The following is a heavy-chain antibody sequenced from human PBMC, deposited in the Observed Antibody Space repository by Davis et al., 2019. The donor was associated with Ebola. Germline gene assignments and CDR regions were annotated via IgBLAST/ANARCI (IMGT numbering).Heavy chain of an antibody. D-gene: IGHD2-21*02. CDR1: GGTFSSYA. V-gene: IGHV1-69*13. CDR3: ARAPIAYCGGDCSTPLGY. Sequence: SVKVSCKASGGTFSSYAISWVRQAPGQGLEWMGGIIPIFGTANYAQKFQGRVTITADESTSTAYMELSSLRSEDTAVYYCARAPIAYCGGDCSTPLGYWGQGTLVTVSS. J-gene: IGHJ4*02. CDR2: IIPIFGTA.